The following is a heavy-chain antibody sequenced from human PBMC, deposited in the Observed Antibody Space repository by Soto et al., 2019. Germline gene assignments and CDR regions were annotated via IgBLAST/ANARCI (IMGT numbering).Heavy chain of an antibody. D-gene: IGHD5-12*01. CDR2: IWYDGSNK. CDR3: ATEGAEMATTYRDY. Sequence: QVQLVESGGGVVQPGRSLRLSCAASGFTFSSYGMHWDRQAPGKGLEWVAVIWYDGSNKYYADSVKGRFTISRDNSKNTLYLQMNSLRAEDTAVYYCATEGAEMATTYRDYWGQGTLVTVSS. CDR1: GFTFSSYG. J-gene: IGHJ4*02. V-gene: IGHV3-33*01.